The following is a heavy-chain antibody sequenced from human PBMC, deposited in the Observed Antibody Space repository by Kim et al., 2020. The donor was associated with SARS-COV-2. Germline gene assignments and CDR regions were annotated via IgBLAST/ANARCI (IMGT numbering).Heavy chain of an antibody. D-gene: IGHD5-18*01. CDR1: GYTFTSYG. CDR3: ARDHTAMAEYYFDY. CDR2: IGAYNGNT. V-gene: IGHV1-18*01. Sequence: ASVKVSCKASGYTFTSYGISWVRQAPGQGLEWMGWIGAYNGNTNYAQKLQGRVTMTTDTSTSTAYMELRSLRSDDTAVYYCARDHTAMAEYYFDYWGQGALVTVSS. J-gene: IGHJ4*02.